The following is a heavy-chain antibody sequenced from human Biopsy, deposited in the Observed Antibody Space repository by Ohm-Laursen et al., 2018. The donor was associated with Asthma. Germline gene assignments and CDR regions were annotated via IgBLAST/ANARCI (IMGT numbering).Heavy chain of an antibody. V-gene: IGHV3-30*18. CDR3: AKEFGRIRELGGMDF. D-gene: IGHD3-10*01. Sequence: SLRLSCAASGFVFSSHAMHWVRQAPGKGLEWVAVVSHDGGIAHYADSMKGRITISRDNAKSTLDLQMNRLGAGDTAVYYCAKEFGRIRELGGMDFWGQGTTVTVSS. CDR2: VSHDGGIA. J-gene: IGHJ6*02. CDR1: GFVFSSHA.